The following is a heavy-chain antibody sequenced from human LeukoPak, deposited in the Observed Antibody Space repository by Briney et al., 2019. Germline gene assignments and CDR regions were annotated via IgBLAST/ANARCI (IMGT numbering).Heavy chain of an antibody. V-gene: IGHV1-69*13. CDR1: GGTFISYA. Sequence: SVKVSCKASGGTFISYAISWVRQPPGKGLEWMGGIIPIFGTANYAQKFQGRVTLTADESTSTAYMELSSLRSEDTAVYYCARVGYSYGPATGQFDYWGQGTLVTVSS. CDR2: IIPIFGTA. CDR3: ARVGYSYGPATGQFDY. D-gene: IGHD5-18*01. J-gene: IGHJ4*02.